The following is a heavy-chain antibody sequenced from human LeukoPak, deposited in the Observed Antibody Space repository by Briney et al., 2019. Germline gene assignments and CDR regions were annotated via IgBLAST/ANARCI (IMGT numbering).Heavy chain of an antibody. CDR1: GGSISSYY. V-gene: IGHV4-59*01. CDR3: ARELGH. J-gene: IGHJ4*02. Sequence: SETLSLTCTVSGGSISSYYWSWIRQPPGKGLEWIGYIYYSGSTNYNPSLKSRVTISVDTSKNQFSLKLSSVTAPDTAVYYCARELGHWGQGTLVTVSS. D-gene: IGHD3-3*02. CDR2: IYYSGST.